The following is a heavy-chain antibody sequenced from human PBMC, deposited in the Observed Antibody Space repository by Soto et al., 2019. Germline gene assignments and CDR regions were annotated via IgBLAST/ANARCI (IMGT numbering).Heavy chain of an antibody. V-gene: IGHV4-59*01. D-gene: IGHD5-18*01. Sequence: SETLSLTCTVSGGSISSYYWNWIRQPPGKGLEWIGYFYYSGSTNYNPSLKSRVTISVDTSKNQISLKLSSVTAADTAVYYCAISGHSSSYYYYAMDVWGQGTTVTSP. CDR2: FYYSGST. J-gene: IGHJ6*02. CDR3: AISGHSSSYYYYAMDV. CDR1: GGSISSYY.